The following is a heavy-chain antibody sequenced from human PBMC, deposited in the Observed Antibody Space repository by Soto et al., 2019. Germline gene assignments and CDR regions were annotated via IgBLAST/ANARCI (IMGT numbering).Heavy chain of an antibody. D-gene: IGHD2-2*01. V-gene: IGHV3-72*01. CDR3: NRVKLCISAGSYRVLDV. CDR1: GFTFSDHY. J-gene: IGHJ6*04. CDR2: IKNKANSYTT. Sequence: EVQLVESGGGLVQPGGSLRLSCAASGFTFSDHYMDWVRQAPGKGLEWVGRIKNKANSYTTEYAASVKGRFTISRDDSRNSLYLQMISLRTEDTAVYYCNRVKLCISAGSYRVLDVWGKGTTVTVSS.